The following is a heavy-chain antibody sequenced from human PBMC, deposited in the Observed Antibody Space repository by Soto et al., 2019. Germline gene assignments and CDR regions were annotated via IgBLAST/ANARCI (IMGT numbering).Heavy chain of an antibody. CDR1: GGSISSYY. CDR3: ARSYRVHFDY. Sequence: ETLSLTCTVSGGSISSYYWSWIRQPPGKGLEWIGYIYYSGSTNYNPSLKSRVTISVDTSKNQFSLKLSSVTAADTAVYYCARSYRVHFDYWGQGTLVTVSS. D-gene: IGHD3-16*02. V-gene: IGHV4-59*01. J-gene: IGHJ4*02. CDR2: IYYSGST.